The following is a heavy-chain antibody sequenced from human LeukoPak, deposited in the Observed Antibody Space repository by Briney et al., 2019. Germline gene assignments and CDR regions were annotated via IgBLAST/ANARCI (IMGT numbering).Heavy chain of an antibody. D-gene: IGHD4-11*01. CDR2: IWSDKSNR. V-gene: IGHV3-33*06. CDR3: AKDAQRGFDYSNSLEY. Sequence: GGSLRLSCAASGLIFNHHAMHWVRQAPGKGLEWVAVIWSDKSNRFYADSVRGRFTISRDDSRKTVYLQMEGMTAEDTAIYYCAKDAQRGFDYSNSLEYWGQGALVTVAS. CDR1: GLIFNHHA. J-gene: IGHJ4*02.